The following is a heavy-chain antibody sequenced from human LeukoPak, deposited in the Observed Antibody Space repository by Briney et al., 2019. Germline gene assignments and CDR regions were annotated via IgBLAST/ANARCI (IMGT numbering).Heavy chain of an antibody. Sequence: RGSLRLSCAVSGFTFISYGMQWVRQAPGKGLAWVSRINTDGSSTAYADSVKGRFTISRDNAKNTLYLQMNSLRAEDTAVYYCARELPREVTLDYWGQGTLVTVSS. V-gene: IGHV3-74*01. CDR2: INTDGSST. CDR3: ARELPREVTLDY. J-gene: IGHJ4*01. D-gene: IGHD2-21*02. CDR1: GFTFISYG.